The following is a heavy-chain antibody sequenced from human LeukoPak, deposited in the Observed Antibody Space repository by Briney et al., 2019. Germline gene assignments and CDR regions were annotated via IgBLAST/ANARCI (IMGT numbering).Heavy chain of an antibody. CDR1: GGSITSYY. CDR2: IYTSGST. D-gene: IGHD6-13*01. Sequence: SETLSLTCTVSGGSITSYYWSWIRQPAGKGLEWIGRIYTSGSTNSNPSLKSRVTMSVDTSKNQFSLKLSSVTAADTAMYYCARDRYVHSSSWYNWFDPWAREPWSPSPQ. V-gene: IGHV4-4*07. J-gene: IGHJ5*02. CDR3: ARDRYVHSSSWYNWFDP.